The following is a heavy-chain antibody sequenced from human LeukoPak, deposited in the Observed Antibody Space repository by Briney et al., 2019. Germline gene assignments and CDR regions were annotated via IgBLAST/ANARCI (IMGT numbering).Heavy chain of an antibody. CDR3: ARGYTYGKFDY. CDR2: INPKNGAT. V-gene: IGHV1-2*06. D-gene: IGHD5-18*01. CDR1: GYTFTDYY. Sequence: ASXXVSCKASGYTFTDYYIHWVRQAPGQGLEWMGRINPKNGATNYAQKFQGRVTMTRDTSISTAYMELSRLRSDETAVYYCARGYTYGKFDYWGQGTLATVSS. J-gene: IGHJ4*02.